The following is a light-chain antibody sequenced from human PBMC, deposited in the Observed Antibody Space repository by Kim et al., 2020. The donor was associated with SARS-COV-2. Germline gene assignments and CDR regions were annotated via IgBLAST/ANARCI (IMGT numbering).Light chain of an antibody. CDR1: QSVSSW. J-gene: IGKJ2*01. Sequence: DIQMTQSPSTLSASVVDRVTITCRASQSVSSWLAWYQQKPGKAPKLLIYKASTLEGGVPSRFSGRGSGTEFTLTINSLQPDDFATYSCQQYDSHPYTFGQGTKLEI. CDR2: KAS. V-gene: IGKV1-5*03. CDR3: QQYDSHPYT.